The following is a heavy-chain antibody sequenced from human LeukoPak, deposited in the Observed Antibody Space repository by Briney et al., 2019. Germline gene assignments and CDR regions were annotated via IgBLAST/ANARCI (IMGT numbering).Heavy chain of an antibody. Sequence: GESLKISCKGSGYSFTSYWIGWVRQMPGKGLEWMGIIYPGDSDTRYSPSFQGQVTISADKSISTAYLQWSSLKASDTAMYYCARTPGHDPSTNWFDPWGQGTLVTVSS. D-gene: IGHD3-16*01. V-gene: IGHV5-51*01. CDR1: GYSFTSYW. J-gene: IGHJ5*02. CDR2: IYPGDSDT. CDR3: ARTPGHDPSTNWFDP.